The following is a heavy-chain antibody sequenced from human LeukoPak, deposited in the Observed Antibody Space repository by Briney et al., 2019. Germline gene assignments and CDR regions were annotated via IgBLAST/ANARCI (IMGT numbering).Heavy chain of an antibody. CDR3: ARVDYYGSGSYYNEYYGMDV. CDR1: GFTFSSYG. CDR2: IWYDGSNK. J-gene: IGHJ6*02. V-gene: IGHV3-33*01. Sequence: GGSLGLSCAASGFTFSSYGMHWVRQAPGKGLEWVAVIWYDGSNKYYADSVKGRFTISRDNSKNTLYLQMNSLRAEDTAVYYCARVDYYGSGSYYNEYYGMDVWGQGTTVTVSS. D-gene: IGHD3-10*01.